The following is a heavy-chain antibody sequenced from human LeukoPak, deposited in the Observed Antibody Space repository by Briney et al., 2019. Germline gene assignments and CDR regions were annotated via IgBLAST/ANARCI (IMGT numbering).Heavy chain of an antibody. Sequence: SGTLSLTCAVYGGSFSGYYWSWIRQPPGKGLEWIGEINHSGSTNYNPSLKSRVTISVDTSKNQFSLNLSSVTAADTAVYYCARWEGGSYHDFDYWGQGTLVTVSS. D-gene: IGHD1-26*01. CDR1: GGSFSGYY. CDR3: ARWEGGSYHDFDY. J-gene: IGHJ4*02. V-gene: IGHV4-34*01. CDR2: INHSGST.